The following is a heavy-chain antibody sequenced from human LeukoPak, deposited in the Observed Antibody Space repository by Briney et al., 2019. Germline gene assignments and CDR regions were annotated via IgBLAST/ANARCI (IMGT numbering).Heavy chain of an antibody. CDR3: ARDMGYYDSSGYHSYGMDV. J-gene: IGHJ6*02. CDR1: GGSISGYY. CDR2: IYISGST. V-gene: IGHV4-4*07. D-gene: IGHD3-22*01. Sequence: SETLSLTCTVSGGSISGYYWSWIRQPAGEGLEWIGRIYISGSTKYNPFLHSRVTMSVDTSKNQFSLKLSSVTAADTAVYYCARDMGYYDSSGYHSYGMDVWSPGTTVTVSS.